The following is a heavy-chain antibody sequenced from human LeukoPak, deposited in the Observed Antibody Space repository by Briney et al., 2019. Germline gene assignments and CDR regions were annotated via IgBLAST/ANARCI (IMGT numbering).Heavy chain of an antibody. Sequence: GGSLRLSCAASGFTVSSNHMSWVRQAPGKGLEWVSVIYSGGSTYYADSVKGRFTISRDNSKNTLYLQMNSLRAEDTAVYYCARGPLPYYYGSGSYGFDYWGQGTLVTVSS. CDR1: GFTVSSNH. J-gene: IGHJ4*02. CDR3: ARGPLPYYYGSGSYGFDY. D-gene: IGHD3-10*01. CDR2: IYSGGST. V-gene: IGHV3-66*01.